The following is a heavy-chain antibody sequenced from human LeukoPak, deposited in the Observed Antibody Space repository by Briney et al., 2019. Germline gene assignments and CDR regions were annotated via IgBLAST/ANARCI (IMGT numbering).Heavy chain of an antibody. V-gene: IGHV3-23*01. CDR1: GFTFSSYA. CDR2: ISGSGGRT. Sequence: AGGSLRLSCAASGFTFSSYAMSWVRQAPGKGLEWVSAISGSGGRTYYADSVKGRFTISRANSKNTLYLQMNSLRAEDTAVYYSAKWPLSSLRDGYNRSYDYWGQGTLVTVSS. CDR3: AKWPLSSLRDGYNRSYDY. J-gene: IGHJ4*02. D-gene: IGHD5-24*01.